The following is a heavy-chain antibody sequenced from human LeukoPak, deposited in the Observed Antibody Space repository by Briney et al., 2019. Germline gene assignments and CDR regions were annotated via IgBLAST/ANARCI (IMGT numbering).Heavy chain of an antibody. J-gene: IGHJ3*02. CDR2: IDPGDSQT. CDR3: AVKGVVVGGLDI. Sequence: GESLKISCKGSGYSFSGYWISWVRQMPGEGLEWMGKIDPGDSQTIYSPSFQGHVIISIDKSISTAYLQWNSLKASDSAMYFCAVKGVVVGGLDIWGQGTMVAVSS. D-gene: IGHD2-21*01. V-gene: IGHV5-10-1*01. CDR1: GYSFSGYW.